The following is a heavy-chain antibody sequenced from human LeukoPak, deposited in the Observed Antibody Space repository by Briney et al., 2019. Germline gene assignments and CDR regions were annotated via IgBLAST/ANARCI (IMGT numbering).Heavy chain of an antibody. CDR2: IYSGGST. D-gene: IGHD3-22*01. Sequence: PGGSLRLSCAASGFTVSSNYMSWVRQAPGKGLEWVSVIYSGGSTYYADSVKGRFTISRDNSKNTLYLQMNSLRAEDTAVYYCARDGGYYDSSGSYDAFDIWGQGTMVTVSS. J-gene: IGHJ3*02. CDR3: ARDGGYYDSSGSYDAFDI. V-gene: IGHV3-66*01. CDR1: GFTVSSNY.